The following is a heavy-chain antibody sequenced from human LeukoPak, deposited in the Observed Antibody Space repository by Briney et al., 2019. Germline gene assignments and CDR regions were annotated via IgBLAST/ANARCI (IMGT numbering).Heavy chain of an antibody. Sequence: SVKVSCKASGGTFSSYAISWVRQAPGQGLEWMGGIIPIFGTANYAQKFQGRVTITTDESTSTAYMELSSLRSEDTAVYYCARTPDCGGNSGFDYWGQGTLVTVSS. J-gene: IGHJ4*02. CDR3: ARTPDCGGNSGFDY. CDR2: IIPIFGTA. D-gene: IGHD4-23*01. CDR1: GGTFSSYA. V-gene: IGHV1-69*05.